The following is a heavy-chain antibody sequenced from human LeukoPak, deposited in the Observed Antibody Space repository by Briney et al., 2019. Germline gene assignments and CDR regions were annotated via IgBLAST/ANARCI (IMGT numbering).Heavy chain of an antibody. CDR2: IDPDGETS. V-gene: IGHV3-64*01. D-gene: IGHD1-20*01. J-gene: IGHJ5*02. Sequence: PGGSLRLSCAASGFTFSSYVMLWVRQAPGMGLEYVSSIDPDGETSYYANSVKGRFTISRDNSNNMLYLHMGSLTSEDIAVYYCAAQGGLTGAYDPWGQGTLVTVSS. CDR1: GFTFSSYV. CDR3: AAQGGLTGAYDP.